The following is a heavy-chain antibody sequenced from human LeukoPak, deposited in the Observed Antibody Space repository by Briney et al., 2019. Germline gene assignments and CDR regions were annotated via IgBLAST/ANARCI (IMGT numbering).Heavy chain of an antibody. CDR3: AKELYSGSYFTSDY. J-gene: IGHJ4*02. CDR1: GYTFSSYT. Sequence: GGSLRVSCAASGYTFSSYTMSCVRQAPAKGLEWVSGISGSGASTFYADSVKGRFTISRDNSKNTLYLQMNSLRAEDTAVYYCAKELYSGSYFTSDYWGQGTPITVSS. D-gene: IGHD1-26*01. CDR2: ISGSGAST. V-gene: IGHV3-23*01.